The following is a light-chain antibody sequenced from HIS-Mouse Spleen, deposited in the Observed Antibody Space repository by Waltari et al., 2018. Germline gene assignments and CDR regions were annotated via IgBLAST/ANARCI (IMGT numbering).Light chain of an antibody. V-gene: IGLV2-8*01. Sequence: QSALTQPPSASGSPGQSVTISCTGPSSDVGGYNYVSWSQQHPGKAPKLMIYEVSKRPSGVPDRFSGSKSGNTASLTVSGLQAEDEADYYCSSYAGSNNLVFGGGTKLTVL. CDR1: SSDVGGYNY. CDR3: SSYAGSNNLV. CDR2: EVS. J-gene: IGLJ3*02.